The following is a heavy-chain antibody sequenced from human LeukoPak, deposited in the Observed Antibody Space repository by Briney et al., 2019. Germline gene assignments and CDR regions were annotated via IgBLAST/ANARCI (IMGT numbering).Heavy chain of an antibody. V-gene: IGHV4-38-2*02. D-gene: IGHD3-22*01. Sequence: SETLSLTCTVSGYSISSGYYWGWIRQPPGKGLEWIGSIYHSWSTHYNPSLKSRVTISVDTSKNQFSLKLSSVTAAGTAVYYCASKVVVITKAAAFDIWGQGKMVTVSS. J-gene: IGHJ3*02. CDR3: ASKVVVITKAAAFDI. CDR1: GYSISSGYY. CDR2: IYHSWST.